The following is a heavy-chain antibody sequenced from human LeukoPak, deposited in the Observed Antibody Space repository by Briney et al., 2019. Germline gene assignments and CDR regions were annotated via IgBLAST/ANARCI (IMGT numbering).Heavy chain of an antibody. D-gene: IGHD6-6*01. J-gene: IGHJ6*03. Sequence: SETLSLTCAVSGGSISSSYWWSWVRQPPGKGLEWIGEIYHSGSTNYNPSLRSRFTISVDKSKNQFFLNLNSVTAADTAMYYCAGLAARQEDGYYYYYMDVWGRGTTVTVSS. V-gene: IGHV4-4*02. CDR3: AGLAARQEDGYYYYYMDV. CDR1: GGSISSSYW. CDR2: IYHSGST.